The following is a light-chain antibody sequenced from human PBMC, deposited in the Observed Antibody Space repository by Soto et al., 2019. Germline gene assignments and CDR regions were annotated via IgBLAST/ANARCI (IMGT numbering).Light chain of an antibody. CDR2: AAS. CDR1: QSVSGNY. Sequence: EVVSTQSPVALSVSPGEKATLSCRASQSVSGNYLAWYQHQPGRPPRLLINAASDRVPGIPDRFVGSGSGTDFTLTITRLEPEDFAVYYCQQYSRSPYAFGPGTKLEVK. V-gene: IGKV3-20*01. J-gene: IGKJ1*01. CDR3: QQYSRSPYA.